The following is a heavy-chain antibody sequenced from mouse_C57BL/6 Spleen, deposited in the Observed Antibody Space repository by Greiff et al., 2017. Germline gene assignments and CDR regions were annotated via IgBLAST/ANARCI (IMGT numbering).Heavy chain of an antibody. CDR2: ISSGSSTI. CDR1: GFTFSDYG. V-gene: IGHV5-17*01. D-gene: IGHD1-1*01. Sequence: EVQGVESGGGLVKPGGSLKLSCAASGFTFSDYGMHWVRQAPEKGLEWVAYISSGSSTIYYADTVKGRFTISRDNAKNTLFLQMTSLRSEDTAMYYCARLGDYGSPFAYWGQGTLVTVSA. J-gene: IGHJ3*01. CDR3: ARLGDYGSPFAY.